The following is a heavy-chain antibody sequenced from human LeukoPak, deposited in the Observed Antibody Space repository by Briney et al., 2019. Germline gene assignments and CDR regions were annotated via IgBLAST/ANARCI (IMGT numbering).Heavy chain of an antibody. CDR2: INHSGST. CDR3: AARGWAAAGTPWFDP. J-gene: IGHJ5*02. V-gene: IGHV4-34*01. D-gene: IGHD6-13*01. Sequence: PSETLSLTCAVYGGSFSGYYWSWIRQPPGKGLEWIGEINHSGSTNYNPSLKSRVTISVDTSKNQFSLKLSSVTAADTAVYYCAARGWAAAGTPWFDPWGQGTLVTASS. CDR1: GGSFSGYY.